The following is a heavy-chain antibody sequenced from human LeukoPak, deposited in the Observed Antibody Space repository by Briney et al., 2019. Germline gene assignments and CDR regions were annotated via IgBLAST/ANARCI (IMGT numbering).Heavy chain of an antibody. Sequence: SETLSLTCTVSGGSISSYYWSWIRQPPGQGLEWIGYIYYSGGTNYNPSIKSRVTIPVDTSKNHFSLMESSVTAADAAAYYCAGMRYSSGWYGPWDYWGQGTMVTVSS. CDR1: GGSISSYY. V-gene: IGHV4-59*01. D-gene: IGHD6-19*01. CDR3: AGMRYSSGWYGPWDY. J-gene: IGHJ4*02. CDR2: IYYSGGT.